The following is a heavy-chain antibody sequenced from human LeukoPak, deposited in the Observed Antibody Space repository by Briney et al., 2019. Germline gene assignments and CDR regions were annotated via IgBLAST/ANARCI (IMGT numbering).Heavy chain of an antibody. CDR3: VKERDGGVDVADDFDL. J-gene: IGHJ4*02. CDR1: GFTFRDYS. V-gene: IGHV3-23*01. Sequence: GGSLRLSCAASGFTFRDYSMAWVRQVPGGGLEWVSAISIPTFTLYADPVKGRFIISRDNSKNTLYLQMDNLRAEDTAVYYCVKERDGGVDVADDFDLWDQGTLVTVSS. CDR2: ISIPTFT. D-gene: IGHD6-19*01.